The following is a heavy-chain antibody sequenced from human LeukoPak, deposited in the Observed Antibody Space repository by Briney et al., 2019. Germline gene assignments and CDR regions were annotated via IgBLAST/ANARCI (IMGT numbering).Heavy chain of an antibody. CDR3: AKDIPLWDSSGYR. Sequence: GGSLRLSCAASGFTLSSYGMNWVRQAPGKGLEWVSYISSSSSTIYYADSVKGRFTISRDNAKNTLYLQMNSLRAEDTAVYYCAKDIPLWDSSGYRWGQGTLVTVSS. J-gene: IGHJ4*02. D-gene: IGHD3-22*01. CDR1: GFTLSSYG. V-gene: IGHV3-48*01. CDR2: ISSSSSTI.